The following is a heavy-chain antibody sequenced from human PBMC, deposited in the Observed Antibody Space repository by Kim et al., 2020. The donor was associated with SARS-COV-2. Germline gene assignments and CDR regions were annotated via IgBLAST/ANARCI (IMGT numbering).Heavy chain of an antibody. J-gene: IGHJ4*02. Sequence: SSTSDSDSVKGRFTISRDNAKNTLYLQMNSLRAEDTAVYYCSLGGYDFRDWGQGTLVTVSS. D-gene: IGHD5-12*01. CDR2: SST. CDR3: SLGGYDFRD. V-gene: IGHV3-74*01.